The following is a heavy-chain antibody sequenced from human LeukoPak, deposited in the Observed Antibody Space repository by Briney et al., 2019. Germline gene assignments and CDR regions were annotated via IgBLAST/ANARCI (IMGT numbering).Heavy chain of an antibody. CDR1: GGSISSSSTY. Sequence: SETLSLTCTVSGGSISSSSTYWGWIRQPPGKGLEWIGSIYYSGSTYYSPSLKSRITISVDTSKNQSSPKLSSVTAADTAVYYCASQYDSSGYYYFDYWGQGTLVTVSS. CDR2: IYYSGST. J-gene: IGHJ4*02. CDR3: ASQYDSSGYYYFDY. D-gene: IGHD3-22*01. V-gene: IGHV4-39*01.